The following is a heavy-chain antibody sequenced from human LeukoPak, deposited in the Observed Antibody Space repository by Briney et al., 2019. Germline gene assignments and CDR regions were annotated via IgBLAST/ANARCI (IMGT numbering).Heavy chain of an antibody. V-gene: IGHV1-3*04. CDR3: ARGAVVGLGVAFDI. J-gene: IGHJ3*02. D-gene: IGHD1-26*01. CDR2: INTGAGDA. Sequence: ASVKVSCKTSGYAFTTYGIHWVRQAPGQGLEWMGRINTGAGDAYYPQKMQGRVTITRDTYANTAYMELSSLTSEDTAVYFCARGAVVGLGVAFDIWGQGTVVAVSS. CDR1: GYAFTTYG.